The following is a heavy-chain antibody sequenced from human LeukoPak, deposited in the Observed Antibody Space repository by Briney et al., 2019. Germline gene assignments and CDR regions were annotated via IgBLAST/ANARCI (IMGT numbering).Heavy chain of an antibody. CDR1: GGSISNYY. J-gene: IGHJ6*03. CDR2: IYYSGST. V-gene: IGHV4-59*01. Sequence: SETLSLTCTVSGGSISNYYWSWIRQPPGKGLEWIGYIYYSGSTKYNPSLKSRVTISADTSKNQFSLRLSPVTAADTAVYYCARDWGVSARPGYMDVWGKGTTVTVSS. CDR3: ARDWGVSARPGYMDV. D-gene: IGHD6-6*01.